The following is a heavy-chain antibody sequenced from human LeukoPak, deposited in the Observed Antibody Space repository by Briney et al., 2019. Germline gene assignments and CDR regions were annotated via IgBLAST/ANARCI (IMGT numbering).Heavy chain of an antibody. CDR3: AKSEIGY. V-gene: IGHV3-30*18. CDR1: GFTFSSYS. Sequence: GGSLRLSCAASGFTFSSYSMHWVRQAPGKGLEWVAVISYDGSNKYYADSVKGRFTISRDNSKNTLYLQMNSLRAEDTAVYYCAKSEIGYWGQGTLVTVSS. J-gene: IGHJ4*02. CDR2: ISYDGSNK.